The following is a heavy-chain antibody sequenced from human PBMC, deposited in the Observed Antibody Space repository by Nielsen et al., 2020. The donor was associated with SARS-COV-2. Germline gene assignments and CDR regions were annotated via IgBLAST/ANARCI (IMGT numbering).Heavy chain of an antibody. J-gene: IGHJ6*03. CDR2: IYYGGST. V-gene: IGHV4-39*07. Sequence: SETLSLTCTVSGGSISSSSYYWGWIRQPPGKGLEWIGTIYYGGSTYYNPSLKSRLTISVDTSKNQFSLRLSSVTAADTAVYFCARGNLVVVPSPILGLGPIYFYFYLDVWGKGASVTVSS. D-gene: IGHD2-21*01. CDR1: GGSISSSSYY. CDR3: ARGNLVVVPSPILGLGPIYFYFYLDV.